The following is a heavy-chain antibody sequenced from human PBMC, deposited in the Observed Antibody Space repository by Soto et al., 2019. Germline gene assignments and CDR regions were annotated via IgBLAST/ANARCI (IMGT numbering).Heavy chain of an antibody. CDR3: ARDPNIVVVSTATGGMDV. V-gene: IGHV1-2*02. CDR2: INPNSGGT. CDR1: GYTFTDYY. J-gene: IGHJ6*02. D-gene: IGHD2-2*01. Sequence: ASVKVSCKASGYTFTDYYMHWVRQAPGQGLEWMGWINPNSGGTNYAQKFQGGVTMTRVTSISTAYMELSSLRSDDTALYYCARDPNIVVVSTATGGMDVWGQGTTVTVSS.